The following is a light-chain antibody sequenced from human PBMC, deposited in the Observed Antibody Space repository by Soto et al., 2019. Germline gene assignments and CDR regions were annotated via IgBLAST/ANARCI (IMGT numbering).Light chain of an antibody. CDR3: ATWDDSLNGWV. CDR2: TDY. Sequence: QTVVTQPPSASGTPGKRVTISCSGGSSKVGSHTDNWYQQLPGTAPKLLIHTDYQRASGVPDRFSASKSGTSASLAISGLHYEDEADYYCATWDDSLNGWVFGGGTKLTVL. CDR1: SSKVGSHT. J-gene: IGLJ3*02. V-gene: IGLV1-44*01.